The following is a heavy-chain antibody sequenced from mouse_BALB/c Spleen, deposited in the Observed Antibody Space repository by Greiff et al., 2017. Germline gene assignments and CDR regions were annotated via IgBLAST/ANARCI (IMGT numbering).Heavy chain of an antibody. CDR2: IRLKSNNYAT. CDR1: GFTFSNYW. Sequence: EVMLVESGGGLVQPGGSMKLSCVASGFTFSNYWMNWVRQSPEKGLEWVAEIRLKSNNYATHYAESVKGRFTISRDDSKSSVYLQMNNLRAEDTGIYYCTRGGYYRYFDVWGAGTTVTVSS. V-gene: IGHV6-6*02. D-gene: IGHD2-2*01. CDR3: TRGGYYRYFDV. J-gene: IGHJ1*01.